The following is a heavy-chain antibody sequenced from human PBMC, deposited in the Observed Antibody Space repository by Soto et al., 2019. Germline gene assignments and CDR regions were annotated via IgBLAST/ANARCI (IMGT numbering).Heavy chain of an antibody. CDR1: GFTFSRYA. CDR2: ISSRGDRT. J-gene: IGHJ6*02. D-gene: IGHD5-18*01. CDR3: AKETGYSYGFQPNALDV. Sequence: HPGGSLRLSCAGSGFTFSRYAMNWVRQAPGKGLEWVSIISSRGDRTSYAESVKGRFTISRDDSKNTLFLHMNSLGAEDTAVYYCAKETGYSYGFQPNALDVWVQGTTVTVSS. V-gene: IGHV3-23*01.